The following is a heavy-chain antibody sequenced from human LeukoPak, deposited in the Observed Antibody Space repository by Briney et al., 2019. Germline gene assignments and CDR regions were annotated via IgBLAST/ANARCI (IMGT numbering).Heavy chain of an antibody. J-gene: IGHJ6*02. CDR3: TKDLTPGGADV. CDR1: GFTFYDYA. CDR2: ISWNSGSI. D-gene: IGHD3-10*01. Sequence: GGSLRLSCAASGFTFYDYAMHWVRQAPGKGLEWVSGISWNSGSIGYGDSVKGRFTISRDNAKKSLYLQMNGLRVEDTAFYYCTKDLTPGGADVWGQGTTVTVSS. V-gene: IGHV3-9*01.